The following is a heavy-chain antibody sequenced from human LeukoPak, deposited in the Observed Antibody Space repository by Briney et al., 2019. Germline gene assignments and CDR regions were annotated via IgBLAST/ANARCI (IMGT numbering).Heavy chain of an antibody. CDR2: IWHDGSNK. V-gene: IGHV3-33*06. J-gene: IGHJ4*02. D-gene: IGHD6-6*01. CDR3: AKDAIEYSSSSLDY. CDR1: GFTFSSYG. Sequence: GGSLRLSCAASGFTFSSYGMHWVRQAPGKGLEWVAVIWHDGSNKYYADSVKGRFTISRDNSKNTLYLQMNSLRAEDTAVYYCAKDAIEYSSSSLDYWGQGTLVTVSS.